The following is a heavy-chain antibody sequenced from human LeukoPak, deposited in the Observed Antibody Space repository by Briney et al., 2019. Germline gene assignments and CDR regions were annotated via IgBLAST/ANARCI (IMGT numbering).Heavy chain of an antibody. V-gene: IGHV3-23*01. CDR1: GFTFNNYA. D-gene: IGHD3-3*01. CDR3: AKKSLWSGPFDY. J-gene: IGHJ4*02. CDR2: ITASGGGS. Sequence: GGSLGLSCAASGFTFNNYAMSWVRQAPGKGLEWVSVITASGGGSYYAGSVKGRFTLSRDNSKNTLYLQMNSLRAEDTAVYYCAKKSLWSGPFDYWGQGTLLTVSS.